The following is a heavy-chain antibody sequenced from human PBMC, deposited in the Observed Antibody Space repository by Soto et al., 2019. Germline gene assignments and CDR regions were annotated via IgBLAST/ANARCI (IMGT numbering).Heavy chain of an antibody. CDR1: GFSFSSFA. J-gene: IGHJ4*02. V-gene: IGHV3-48*03. Sequence: LRLSCEASGFSFSSFAMNWVRQAPWRGLEWVSYISDDGASIYYADSLKGRFTISRDNAKNSLSLQMNNLRAEDTAVYYCARENSVQAWLHHFDHWGLGTLVTVYS. CDR3: ARENSVQAWLHHFDH. CDR2: ISDDGASI. D-gene: IGHD5-18*01.